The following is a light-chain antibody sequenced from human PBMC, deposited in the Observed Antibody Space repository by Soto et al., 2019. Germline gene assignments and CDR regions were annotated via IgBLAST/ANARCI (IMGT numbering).Light chain of an antibody. V-gene: IGLV1-44*01. CDR2: SNN. CDR3: ATWDDSLSGHWV. CDR1: SSNIGSHT. J-gene: IGLJ3*02. Sequence: QSVLTQPPSASGTPGQRITISCSGSSSNIGSHTVNWHQQVPGTAPKLLIYSNNQRPLGVPDRFSASKSGTSASLAINGLRSEDEADYYCATWDDSLSGHWVFGGGTKVTVL.